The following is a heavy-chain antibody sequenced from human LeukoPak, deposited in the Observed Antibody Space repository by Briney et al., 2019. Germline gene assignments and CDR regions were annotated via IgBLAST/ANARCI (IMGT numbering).Heavy chain of an antibody. CDR3: ARSVTNRSRWFDP. V-gene: IGHV4-34*01. D-gene: IGHD4-17*01. CDR2: INHSGST. J-gene: IGHJ5*02. Sequence: SETLSLTCAVYGGSFSGYYWSWIRQPPGKGLEWIGEINHSGSTNYNPSLKSRVTISVDTSKSQFSLKLSSVTAADTAVYYCARSVTNRSRWFDPWGQGTLVTVSS. CDR1: GGSFSGYY.